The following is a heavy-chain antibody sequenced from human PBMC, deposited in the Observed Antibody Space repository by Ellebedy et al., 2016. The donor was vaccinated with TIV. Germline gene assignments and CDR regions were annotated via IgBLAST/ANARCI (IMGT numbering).Heavy chain of an antibody. Sequence: ASVKVSCXASGYTFTSYAIHWVRQAPGQRLEWMVWINAGNGNTKYSQKFQGRVTITRDTSASTAYMDLSSLRSEDTAVYYCARVGYCSSTSCLGGNYYYYMDVWGKGTTVTVSS. CDR2: INAGNGNT. V-gene: IGHV1-3*01. J-gene: IGHJ6*03. CDR1: GYTFTSYA. D-gene: IGHD2-2*03. CDR3: ARVGYCSSTSCLGGNYYYYMDV.